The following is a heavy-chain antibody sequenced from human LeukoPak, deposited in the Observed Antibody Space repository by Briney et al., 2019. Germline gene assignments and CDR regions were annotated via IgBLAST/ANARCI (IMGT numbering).Heavy chain of an antibody. V-gene: IGHV3-23*01. Sequence: SGGSLRLSCAASGFTFSSYAMSWVRQAPGKGLGWVSVISGSGGSTYYADSVKGRFTISRDNSKNTLYLQMNSLRAEDTAVYYCAKDYYGSGSYRHFDYWGQGTLVTVSS. CDR1: GFTFSSYA. CDR2: ISGSGGST. D-gene: IGHD3-10*01. J-gene: IGHJ4*02. CDR3: AKDYYGSGSYRHFDY.